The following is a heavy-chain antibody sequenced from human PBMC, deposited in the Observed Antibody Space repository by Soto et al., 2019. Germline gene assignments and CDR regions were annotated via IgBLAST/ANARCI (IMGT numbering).Heavy chain of an antibody. D-gene: IGHD4-4*01. CDR1: GFTFSNQA. V-gene: IGHV3-23*01. Sequence: QPGGSLRLSCAASGFTFSNQATSWVRQAPGKGLEWVSGISGSGGNTYYADSVKGRFTISRDTSKNTLYLQMNSLRAEDTAVYYCAKVDVGSNYWFFDYWGQGTLVTVSS. CDR3: AKVDVGSNYWFFDY. CDR2: ISGSGGNT. J-gene: IGHJ4*02.